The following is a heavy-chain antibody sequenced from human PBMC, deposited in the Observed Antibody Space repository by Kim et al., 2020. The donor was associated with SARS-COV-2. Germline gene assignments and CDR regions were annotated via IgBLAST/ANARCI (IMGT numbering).Heavy chain of an antibody. J-gene: IGHJ4*02. V-gene: IGHV3-11*06. Sequence: GGSLRLSCVASGFTFSDSYMGWIRQAPGKGLEWVSYISNSGSPTNYADSVKGRFTISRDNAENSLYLQMNSLRVEDTAVYYCARGPCSSSSCYPYFDNWGQGTLVTVSS. CDR3: ARGPCSSSSCYPYFDN. CDR2: ISNSGSPT. D-gene: IGHD2-2*01. CDR1: GFTFSDSY.